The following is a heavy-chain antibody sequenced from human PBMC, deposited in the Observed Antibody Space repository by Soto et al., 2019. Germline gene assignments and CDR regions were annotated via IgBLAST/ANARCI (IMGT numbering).Heavy chain of an antibody. D-gene: IGHD5-18*01. CDR3: AIPLRGYSSIDY. Sequence: QVQLVESGGGVVQPGRSLRLSCAASGFTFSSYGMHWVRQAPGKGLEWVAVISYDGSNKYYADSVKGRFTISRDNSKNTLYLQMNSLRAEDTAVYYWAIPLRGYSSIDYWGQGTLVTVSS. CDR2: ISYDGSNK. CDR1: GFTFSSYG. J-gene: IGHJ4*02. V-gene: IGHV3-30*03.